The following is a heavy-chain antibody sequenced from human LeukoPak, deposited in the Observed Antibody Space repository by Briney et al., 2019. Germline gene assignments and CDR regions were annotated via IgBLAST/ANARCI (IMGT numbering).Heavy chain of an antibody. J-gene: IGHJ4*02. Sequence: KSSETLSLTCTVSGDSISSYYWSWIRQPPGKGLEWIGYIYYIGSTTYNPSLKSRVTISIDTSKKQFSLRLSSVTAADTAVYYCARASCSGGTCPRGWYFDYWGQGTLVTVSS. CDR2: IYYIGST. CDR1: GDSISSYY. D-gene: IGHD2-15*01. CDR3: ARASCSGGTCPRGWYFDY. V-gene: IGHV4-59*01.